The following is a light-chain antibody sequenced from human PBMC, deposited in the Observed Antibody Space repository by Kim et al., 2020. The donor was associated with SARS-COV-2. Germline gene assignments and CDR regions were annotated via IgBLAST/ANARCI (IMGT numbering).Light chain of an antibody. CDR1: QSVSSS. V-gene: IGKV3-11*01. CDR2: DAS. Sequence: LSLSPGERATLSCRASQSVSSSLAWYQHKPGQAPRLLIYDASNRATGIPARFSGSGSGTDFSLTISSLEPEDFAVYYCQQRSNWYTFGQGTKLEI. J-gene: IGKJ2*01. CDR3: QQRSNWYT.